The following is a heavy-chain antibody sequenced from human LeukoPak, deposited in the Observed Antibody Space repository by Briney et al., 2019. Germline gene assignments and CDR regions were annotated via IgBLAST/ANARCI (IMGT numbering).Heavy chain of an antibody. D-gene: IGHD2-21*02. CDR3: AKDRDWRTAIDI. CDR1: GFTFSSSA. Sequence: GGSLRLSCAASGFTFSSSAMHWVRQPPGKGLEWVAVISYDGKHKYFADSVKGRFTISRDNSRNTLYLQLNSLKADDTAVYYCAKDRDWRTAIDIWGQGTMVTVSS. J-gene: IGHJ3*02. V-gene: IGHV3-30*18. CDR2: ISYDGKHK.